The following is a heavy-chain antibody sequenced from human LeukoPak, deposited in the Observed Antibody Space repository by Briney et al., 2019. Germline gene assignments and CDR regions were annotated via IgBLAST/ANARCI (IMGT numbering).Heavy chain of an antibody. CDR2: ISSSSSTI. J-gene: IGHJ3*02. Sequence: GGSLRLSCAASGFTFSSYSMNWVRQAPGKGLEWVSYISSSSSTIYYADSVKGRFTISRDDAKNSLYLQMNSLRAEDTAVYYCARGLGSGRHAFDIWGQGTMVTVSS. D-gene: IGHD3-10*01. CDR3: ARGLGSGRHAFDI. V-gene: IGHV3-48*01. CDR1: GFTFSSYS.